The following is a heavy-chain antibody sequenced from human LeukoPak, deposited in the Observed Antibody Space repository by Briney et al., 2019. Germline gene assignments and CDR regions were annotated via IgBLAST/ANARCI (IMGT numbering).Heavy chain of an antibody. J-gene: IGHJ4*02. CDR3: ARYVMGLDF. D-gene: IGHD2-8*01. CDR1: GFTFSSHG. Sequence: GGSLRLSCAASGFTFSSHGMHWVRQAPGQGLEWMGWINPNSGGTNYAQKFQGRVTMTRDTSISTAYMELSRLRSDDTAVYYCARYVMGLDFWGQGTLVTVSS. CDR2: INPNSGGT. V-gene: IGHV1-2*02.